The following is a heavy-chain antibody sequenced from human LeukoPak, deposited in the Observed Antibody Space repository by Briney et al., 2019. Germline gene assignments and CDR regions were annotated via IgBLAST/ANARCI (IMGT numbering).Heavy chain of an antibody. CDR1: GFTVSSNY. V-gene: IGHV3-53*01. J-gene: IGHJ4*02. D-gene: IGHD4-23*01. Sequence: AGGSLRLSCAASGFTVSSNYMSGVRQAPGKGLEWVSVMYSGGNTYYADSVKGRFTISRDNSKNTLYLQMNSLRAEDTAVYYCARGLYGGNPNYWGQGTLVTVSS. CDR3: ARGLYGGNPNY. CDR2: MYSGGNT.